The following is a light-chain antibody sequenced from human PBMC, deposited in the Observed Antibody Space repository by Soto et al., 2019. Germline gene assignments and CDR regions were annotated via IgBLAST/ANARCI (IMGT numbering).Light chain of an antibody. CDR3: LQYNNWLRT. CDR2: GAS. CDR1: QSVNSS. Sequence: EIVMTQSPATLAVSPGESATLSCRASQSVNSSLAWYQQKPGQAPRLLIYGASTRATGVPARFSGSASGTEFTLAISSLQSEDFAVYYCLQYNNWLRTFGQGTKVEI. J-gene: IGKJ1*01. V-gene: IGKV3-15*01.